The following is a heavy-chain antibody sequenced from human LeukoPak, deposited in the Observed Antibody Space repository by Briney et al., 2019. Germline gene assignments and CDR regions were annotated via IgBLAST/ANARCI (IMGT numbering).Heavy chain of an antibody. V-gene: IGHV3-11*01. Sequence: GGSLRLSCAASGFTFSDYYMSWIRQAPGKGLEWVSYISSSGSTIYYADSVKGRFTISRDNAKNSLYLQMNSLRAEDTAVYYCAREGYDFWSGYYTGYYFDYWGQGTLATVSS. D-gene: IGHD3-3*01. J-gene: IGHJ4*02. CDR1: GFTFSDYY. CDR2: ISSSGSTI. CDR3: AREGYDFWSGYYTGYYFDY.